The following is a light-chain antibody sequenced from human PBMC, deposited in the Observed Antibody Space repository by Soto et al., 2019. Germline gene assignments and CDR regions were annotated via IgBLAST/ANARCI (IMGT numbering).Light chain of an antibody. CDR3: QQYGSSPPYT. CDR2: GSS. J-gene: IGKJ2*01. V-gene: IGKV3-20*01. Sequence: EIVLTQSPGTLSLSPGERATLSCRASQSVSGNYLAWYQQRPGQSPRRLIYGSSDRATGIPDRFSGSGSETDFALTISRVEPEDFAVYYCQQYGSSPPYTFGQGTRLEI. CDR1: QSVSGNY.